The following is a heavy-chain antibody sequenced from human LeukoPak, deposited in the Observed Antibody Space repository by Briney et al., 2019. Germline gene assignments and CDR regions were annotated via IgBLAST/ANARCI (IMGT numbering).Heavy chain of an antibody. D-gene: IGHD3-9*01. Sequence: GGSLTLSCAASGFTFSSYSMNWVRQAPGKGLEWVSSISSSSSYIYYADPVKGPFTISRDNSKNTLYLQMNSLRAEDTAVYYCAKDMGHHILTGLDYWGQGTLVTVSS. CDR1: GFTFSSYS. CDR2: ISSSSSYI. CDR3: AKDMGHHILTGLDY. J-gene: IGHJ4*02. V-gene: IGHV3-21*01.